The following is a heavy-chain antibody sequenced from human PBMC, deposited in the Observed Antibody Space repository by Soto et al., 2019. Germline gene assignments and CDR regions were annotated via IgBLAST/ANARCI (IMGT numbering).Heavy chain of an antibody. V-gene: IGHV3-23*01. CDR2: ISGSGGST. Sequence: EVQLLESGGGLVQPGGSLRLSCAASGFTFSSYAMRWVRQAPVKGLEWVSAISGSGGSTYYADSVIGRFTISRDNSKNTLYMQMNSLRAEDTYVSYWARGGSGCCYDCWGQGTLVTVSS. CDR3: ARGGSGCCYDC. D-gene: IGHD1-26*01. J-gene: IGHJ4*02. CDR1: GFTFSSYA.